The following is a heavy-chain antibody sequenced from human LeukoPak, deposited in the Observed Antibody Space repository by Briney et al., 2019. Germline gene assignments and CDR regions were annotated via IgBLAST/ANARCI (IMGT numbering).Heavy chain of an antibody. CDR2: ISGSGGST. Sequence: GGSLRLSCAASGFTFSSYAMSWVRQAPGKGLEWVSAISGSGGSTYYADSVKGWFTISRDNSKNTLYLQMNSLRAEDTAVYYCAKARPRGHIVVVTAFDYWGQGTLVTVSS. J-gene: IGHJ4*02. CDR1: GFTFSSYA. CDR3: AKARPRGHIVVVTAFDY. V-gene: IGHV3-23*01. D-gene: IGHD2-21*02.